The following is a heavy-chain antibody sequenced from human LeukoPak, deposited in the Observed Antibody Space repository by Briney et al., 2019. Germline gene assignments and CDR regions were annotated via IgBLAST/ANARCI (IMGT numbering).Heavy chain of an antibody. Sequence: SETLSLTCTVSGGSISSYYWSWIRQPPGKGREWIGYIYYSGSTNYNPSLKSRVTISVDTSKNQFSLKLSSVTAADTAVYYCARLGEQWLASFDYWGQGTLVTVSS. D-gene: IGHD6-19*01. J-gene: IGHJ4*02. CDR3: ARLGEQWLASFDY. V-gene: IGHV4-59*01. CDR1: GGSISSYY. CDR2: IYYSGST.